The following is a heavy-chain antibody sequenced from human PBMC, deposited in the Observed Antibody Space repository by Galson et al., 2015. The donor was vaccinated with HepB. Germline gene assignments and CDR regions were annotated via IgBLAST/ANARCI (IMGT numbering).Heavy chain of an antibody. D-gene: IGHD2-2*01. J-gene: IGHJ5*02. CDR2: IDPSDSYT. V-gene: IGHV5-10-1*01. CDR3: ARPVYCSSTSTCGFDP. Sequence: QSGAEVKKPGESLRISCKGSGYSFTSYWISWVRQMPGKGLEWMGRIDPSDSYTNYSPSFQGHVTISADKSISTAYLQRSSLKASDTAMYYCARPVYCSSTSTCGFDPWGQGTLVTVSS. CDR1: GYSFTSYW.